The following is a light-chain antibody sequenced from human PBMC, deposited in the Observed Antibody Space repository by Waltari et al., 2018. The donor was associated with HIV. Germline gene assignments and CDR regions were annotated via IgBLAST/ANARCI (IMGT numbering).Light chain of an antibody. V-gene: IGLV1-40*01. CDR1: RSNSGAGYD. CDR3: QSYDTSLGDGV. J-gene: IGLJ3*02. Sequence: SVLTQPPSVSGAPGQRVTLSCTGSRSNSGAGYDVHWYQQLPGPAPKLLIVGNNNRPSVVPDRVSGSKSGPSASLAITGLQAEDEAEYYCQSYDTSLGDGVFGGGTKLTVL. CDR2: GNN.